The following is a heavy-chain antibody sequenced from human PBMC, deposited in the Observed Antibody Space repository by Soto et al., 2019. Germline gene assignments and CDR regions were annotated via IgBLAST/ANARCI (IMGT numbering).Heavy chain of an antibody. J-gene: IGHJ6*02. Sequence: SETLSLICTVSGGSISSYYWSWIRQPPGKGLEWIGYIYYSGSTNYNPSLKSRVTVSVDTSKNQFSLKLSSVTAADTAVYYCARGRELQEYYYGMDVWGQGTTVTVSS. CDR1: GGSISSYY. CDR3: ARGRELQEYYYGMDV. V-gene: IGHV4-59*01. D-gene: IGHD1-7*01. CDR2: IYYSGST.